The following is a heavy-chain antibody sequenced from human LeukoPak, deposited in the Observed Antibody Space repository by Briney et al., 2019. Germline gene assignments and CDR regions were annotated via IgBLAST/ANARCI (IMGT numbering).Heavy chain of an antibody. Sequence: ASVKVSCKASGGTFSSYAISWVRQAPGQGLEWMGGIIPIFGTANYAQKFQGRVTITADKSTSTAYMELSSLRSEDTAVYYCARKAVVVVAASSGYFDLWGRGTLVTVSS. CDR2: IIPIFGTA. V-gene: IGHV1-69*06. CDR3: ARKAVVVVAASSGYFDL. J-gene: IGHJ2*01. CDR1: GGTFSSYA. D-gene: IGHD2-15*01.